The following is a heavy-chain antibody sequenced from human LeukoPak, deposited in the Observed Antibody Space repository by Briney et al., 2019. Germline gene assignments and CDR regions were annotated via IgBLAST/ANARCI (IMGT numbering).Heavy chain of an antibody. CDR3: GALTGTQTVDY. D-gene: IGHD6-19*01. CDR1: GGSISSSNYY. CDR2: VYYSGIK. J-gene: IGHJ4*02. V-gene: IGHV4-39*01. Sequence: SETLSLTCSVSGGSISSSNYYWGWVRLPPGKGLSWIATVYYSGIKYYNPSLKSRVTISVDTSKNQFSLNLTSVTASDTAVYYCGALTGTQTVDYWGQGTLVTVSS.